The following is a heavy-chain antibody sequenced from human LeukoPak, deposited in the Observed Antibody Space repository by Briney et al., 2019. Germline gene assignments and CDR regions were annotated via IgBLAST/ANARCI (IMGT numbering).Heavy chain of an antibody. CDR2: ISSSSSYI. CDR3: AKTMVRGVIITKVLDY. J-gene: IGHJ4*02. V-gene: IGHV3-21*01. D-gene: IGHD3-10*01. CDR1: GFTFSSYS. Sequence: KTGGSLRLSCAASGFTFSSYSMNWVRQAPGKGLEWVSSISSSSSYIYYADSVKGRLTISRDNAKNSLYLQMNSLRAEDTAVYYCAKTMVRGVIITKVLDYWGQGTLVTVSS.